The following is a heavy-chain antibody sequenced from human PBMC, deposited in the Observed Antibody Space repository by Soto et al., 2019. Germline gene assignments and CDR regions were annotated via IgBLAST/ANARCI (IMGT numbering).Heavy chain of an antibody. Sequence: QLQLQESGPGLVKPSETLSLTCTVSGDSISGSSSYWAWIRQPPGKGLEWIGSIYYSGSTHYNSSLKSPVTISVDTSKSQFSLRLTSVTATDTAVYYCARNTSICFDFWGQGTLVTVSS. J-gene: IGHJ4*02. CDR1: GDSISGSSSY. V-gene: IGHV4-39*01. CDR2: IYYSGST. CDR3: ARNTSICFDF.